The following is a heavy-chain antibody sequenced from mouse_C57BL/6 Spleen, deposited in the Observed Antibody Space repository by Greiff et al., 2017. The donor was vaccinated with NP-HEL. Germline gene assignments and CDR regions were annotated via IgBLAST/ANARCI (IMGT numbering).Heavy chain of an antibody. CDR2: INPNNGGT. J-gene: IGHJ4*01. V-gene: IGHV1-26*01. CDR3: ARGVYDYDPAMDY. D-gene: IGHD2-4*01. CDR1: GYTFTDYY. Sequence: EVQLQQSGPELVKPGASVKISCKASGYTFTDYYMNWVKQSHGKSLEWIGDINPNNGGTSYNQKFKGKATLTVDKSSSTAYMELRSLTSEDSAVYYCARGVYDYDPAMDYWGQGTSVTVSS.